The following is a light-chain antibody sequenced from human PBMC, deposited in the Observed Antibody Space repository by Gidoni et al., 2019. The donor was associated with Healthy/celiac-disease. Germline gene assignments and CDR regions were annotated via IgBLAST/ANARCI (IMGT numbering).Light chain of an antibody. J-gene: IGKJ2*01. CDR3: QQYYSTPQT. Sequence: DIVLTQSPDSLAVSLGGRATLNCKSSQSVLYSSNNKNYLAWYQQKPGQPPKLLIYGASTRESGVPDRFSGSGSGTDFTLTISSLQAEDVAVYYCQQYYSTPQTFGQGTKLEIK. V-gene: IGKV4-1*01. CDR2: GAS. CDR1: QSVLYSSNNKNY.